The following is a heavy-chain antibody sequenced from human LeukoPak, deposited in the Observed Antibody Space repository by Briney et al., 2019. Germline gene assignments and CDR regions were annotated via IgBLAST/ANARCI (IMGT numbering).Heavy chain of an antibody. CDR3: ARLGGSYYTY. CDR1: GFTFSSYA. Sequence: GGSLRLSCAASGFTFSSYAMSWVRQAPGKGLEWVSAISFSGGSTYYADSVKGRFTISRDNSKNTLYLQMNSLRVEDTAVYYCARLGGSYYTYWGQGTLVTVSS. CDR2: ISFSGGST. J-gene: IGHJ4*02. V-gene: IGHV3-23*01. D-gene: IGHD1-26*01.